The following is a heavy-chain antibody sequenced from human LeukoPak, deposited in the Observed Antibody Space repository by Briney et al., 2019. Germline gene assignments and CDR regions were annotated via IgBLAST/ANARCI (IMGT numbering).Heavy chain of an antibody. CDR1: GFTFSSYD. CDR2: IGTAGDT. CDR3: ARAGNMIVGDY. Sequence: PGGSLRLSCAASGFTFSSYDMHWVRQATGKGLEWVSAIGTAGDTYYPGSVKGRFTISRENAKNSLYLQMNSLRAEDTAVYYCARAGNMIVGDYWGQGTLVTVSS. V-gene: IGHV3-13*01. J-gene: IGHJ4*02. D-gene: IGHD3-22*01.